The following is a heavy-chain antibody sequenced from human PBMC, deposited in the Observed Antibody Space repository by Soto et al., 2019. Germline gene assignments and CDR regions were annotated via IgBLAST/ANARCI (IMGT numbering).Heavy chain of an antibody. CDR1: GYSFTTYW. CDR2: IYPGDSDT. J-gene: IGHJ4*02. D-gene: IGHD2-15*01. CDR3: ARDVVRSTAGDS. Sequence: GESLKISCEGSGYSFTTYWIGWVRQMPEKGLELIGIIYPGDSDTRYSPSFQGQVTISADKSITTRTTYMELRSLTSEDTAIYYCARDVVRSTAGDSWGQGTLVTVSS. V-gene: IGHV5-51*01.